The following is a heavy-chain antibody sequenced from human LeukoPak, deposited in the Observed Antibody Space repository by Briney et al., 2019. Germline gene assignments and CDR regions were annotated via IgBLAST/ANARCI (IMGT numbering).Heavy chain of an antibody. CDR3: ARDPTTVTTIFNS. V-gene: IGHV4-4*07. J-gene: IGHJ4*02. Sequence: SETLSLTCSVSGVSISAYYWSWIRQPAGKGLEWIGRIYPGESIYASENTNYNPSLKSRVSMSGDTSKNQVSLKLRSVTAADTAVYYCARDPTTVTTIFNSWGQGTLVTVSS. D-gene: IGHD4-17*01. CDR2: IYPGESIYASENT. CDR1: GVSISAYY.